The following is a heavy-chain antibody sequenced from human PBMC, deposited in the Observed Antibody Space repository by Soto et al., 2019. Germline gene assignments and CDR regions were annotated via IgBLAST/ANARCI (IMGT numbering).Heavy chain of an antibody. J-gene: IGHJ3*02. CDR2: IYHSGST. CDR1: GGSISSSNW. CDR3: AREGGYGENAFDI. Sequence: SETLSLTCAVSGGSISSSNWWSWVRQPPGKGLEWIGEIYHSGSTNYNPSLKSRVTISVDKSKNQFSLKLSSVTAADTAVYYRAREGGYGENAFDIWGPGTMVTVSS. V-gene: IGHV4-4*02. D-gene: IGHD5-12*01.